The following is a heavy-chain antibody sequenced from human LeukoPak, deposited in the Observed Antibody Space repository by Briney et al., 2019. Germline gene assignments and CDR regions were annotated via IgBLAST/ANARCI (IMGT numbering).Heavy chain of an antibody. CDR3: ARDWVGREWFGELEFDP. CDR1: GDTFTSYG. J-gene: IGHJ5*02. Sequence: RRASVKVSCKASGDTFTSYGISWVRQAPGQGLEWMGWISAYNGNTNYAQKLQGRVTMTTDTSTSTAYMELRSLRSDDTAVYYCARDWVGREWFGELEFDPWGQGTLVTVSS. D-gene: IGHD3-10*01. CDR2: ISAYNGNT. V-gene: IGHV1-18*01.